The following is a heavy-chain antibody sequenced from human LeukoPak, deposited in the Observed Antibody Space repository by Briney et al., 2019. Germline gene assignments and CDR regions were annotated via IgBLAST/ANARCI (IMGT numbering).Heavy chain of an antibody. D-gene: IGHD3-22*01. J-gene: IGHJ5*02. CDR2: IYYSGST. CDR1: GGSISSYY. Sequence: SETLSLTCTVSGGSISSYYWSWIRQPPGKGLEWIGYIYYSGSTNYNPSLKSRVTISVDTSKNQFSLKLSSVTAADTAVYHCARDNYYDSSGYYHWGQGTLVTVSS. V-gene: IGHV4-59*01. CDR3: ARDNYYDSSGYYH.